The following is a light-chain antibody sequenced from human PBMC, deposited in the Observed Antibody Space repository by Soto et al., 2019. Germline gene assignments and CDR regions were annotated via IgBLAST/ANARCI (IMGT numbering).Light chain of an antibody. CDR1: QGISSY. CDR2: AAS. Sequence: DIQLTQSPSFLSASVGDIVTITFRASQGISSYLAWYQQKPGKAPKLLIYAASTLQSGVPSRFSGSGSGTEFTLTISRLQPEDFATYYCQQLNSYPITFGQGTKVDIK. J-gene: IGKJ1*01. CDR3: QQLNSYPIT. V-gene: IGKV1-9*01.